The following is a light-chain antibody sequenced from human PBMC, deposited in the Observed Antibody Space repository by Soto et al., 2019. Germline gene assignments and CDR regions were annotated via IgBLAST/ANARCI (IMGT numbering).Light chain of an antibody. J-gene: IGLJ1*01. CDR1: SSDVGGYNY. CDR2: GVT. CDR3: TCYTSASTLLYL. Sequence: QSALTQPASVSGSPGQSITISCTGTSSDVGGYNYVSWYQQHPGIAPKLLIYGVTNRPSGVSTRFSGSKSGNTASLTISGLRAEDEDDSHCTCYTSASTLLYLFGTGTKLTVL. V-gene: IGLV2-14*01.